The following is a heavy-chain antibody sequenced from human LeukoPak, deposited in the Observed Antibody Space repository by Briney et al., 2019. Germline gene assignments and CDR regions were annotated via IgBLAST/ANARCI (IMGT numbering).Heavy chain of an antibody. D-gene: IGHD3-10*01. CDR1: GGSISSSSYY. Sequence: SETLSLTCTVSGGSISSSSYYWGWIRQPPGKGLEWIGSIYYSGTTYYNPSLKSRVTISVDTSKNQFSLKLSSVTAADTALYYCARNYYGSGSDVFDPWGQGTLVTVSS. J-gene: IGHJ5*02. V-gene: IGHV4-39*07. CDR3: ARNYYGSGSDVFDP. CDR2: IYYSGTT.